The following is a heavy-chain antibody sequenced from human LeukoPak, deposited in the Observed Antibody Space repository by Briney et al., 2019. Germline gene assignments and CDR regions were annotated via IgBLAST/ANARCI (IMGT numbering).Heavy chain of an antibody. CDR2: ISYDGSNK. Sequence: GGSLRLSCAASGFTFSSYGMHWVRQAPGKGLEWVAVISYDGSNKYYADSVKGRFTISRDNSKNTLYLQMNSLRAEDTAVYYCAKVGYGSGSYTYYYYYGMDVWGQGTTVTVSS. D-gene: IGHD3-10*01. CDR3: AKVGYGSGSYTYYYYYGMDV. V-gene: IGHV3-30*18. J-gene: IGHJ6*02. CDR1: GFTFSSYG.